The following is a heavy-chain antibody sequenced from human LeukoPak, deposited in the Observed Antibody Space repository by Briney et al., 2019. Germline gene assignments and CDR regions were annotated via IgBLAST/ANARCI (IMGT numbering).Heavy chain of an antibody. CDR3: ARDRGYPDSFNI. V-gene: IGHV3-74*01. CDR2: INNDGSTK. D-gene: IGHD3-10*01. CDR1: GFNFGPFW. J-gene: IGHJ3*02. Sequence: GGSLRLSCAASGFNFGPFWMHWVRHPPGKGLVWISHINNDGSTKVYADSVKGRFTISRDNAKNTLYLQMNSLRADDTAVYYCARDRGYPDSFNIWGEGTMVTVSS.